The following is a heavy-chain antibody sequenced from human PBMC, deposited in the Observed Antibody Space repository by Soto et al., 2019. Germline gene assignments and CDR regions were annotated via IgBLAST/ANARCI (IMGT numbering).Heavy chain of an antibody. CDR2: IYYSGST. CDR3: ARALGGNYDFWSGYTDWYFDL. Sequence: QVQLQESGPGLVKPSETLSLTCTVSGGSVSSGSYYWSWIRQPPGKGLEWIGYIYYSGSTNYNPSLKSRVTISVDTYKNQFSLKLSSVTAADTAVNYCARALGGNYDFWSGYTDWYFDLWGRGTLVTVSS. J-gene: IGHJ2*01. CDR1: GGSVSSGSYY. V-gene: IGHV4-61*01. D-gene: IGHD3-3*01.